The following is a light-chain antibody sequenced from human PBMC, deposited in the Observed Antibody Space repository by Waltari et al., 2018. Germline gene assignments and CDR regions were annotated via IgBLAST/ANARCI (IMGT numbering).Light chain of an antibody. V-gene: IGKV3-20*01. J-gene: IGKJ2*01. Sequence: EIVLTQSPGTLSLSPGERATLSCRASQSVSSSYFAWYQQKPGQAPRLLIYGASNRATGIPDRFSGSGSGTDFTLTISRLEPEDFAVYYCQQYGSSPTFGQGTKLEI. CDR2: GAS. CDR1: QSVSSSY. CDR3: QQYGSSPT.